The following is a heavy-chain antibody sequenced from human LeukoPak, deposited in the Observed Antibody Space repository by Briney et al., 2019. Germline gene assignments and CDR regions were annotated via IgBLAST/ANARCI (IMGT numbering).Heavy chain of an antibody. J-gene: IGHJ4*02. CDR2: VYHSGST. CDR1: GGSISSYY. D-gene: IGHD1-26*01. Sequence: PSETLSLTCTVSGGSISSYYWSWIRQPPGKGLEWIGYVYHSGSTNYNPSLKSRVTISVDTSKNQFSLKLTSVTAADTAVYYCARGDSGSFSQFDCWGQGTLVTVSS. CDR3: ARGDSGSFSQFDC. V-gene: IGHV4-59*01.